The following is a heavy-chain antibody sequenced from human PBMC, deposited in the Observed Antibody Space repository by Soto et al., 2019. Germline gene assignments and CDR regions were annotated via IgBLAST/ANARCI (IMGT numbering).Heavy chain of an antibody. D-gene: IGHD3-3*01. CDR1: GYTFTSYG. J-gene: IGHJ4*02. Sequence: ASVKVSCKASGYTFTSYGISWVRQAPGQGLEWMGWISAYNGNTNYAQKLQGRVTMTTDTSTSTAYMELRSLRSDDTAVYYCARDSPDYDFWSGYYGDYWGQGTLVTVSS. CDR3: ARDSPDYDFWSGYYGDY. V-gene: IGHV1-18*01. CDR2: ISAYNGNT.